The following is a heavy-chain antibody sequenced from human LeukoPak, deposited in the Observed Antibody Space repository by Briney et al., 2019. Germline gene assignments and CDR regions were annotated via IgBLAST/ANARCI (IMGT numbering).Heavy chain of an antibody. CDR2: IRSKANSYAT. D-gene: IGHD6-19*01. CDR1: GFTFSGSA. J-gene: IGHJ6*02. V-gene: IGHV3-73*01. Sequence: GGSLKLSCAPSGFTFSGSAMHWVRQASGKGLEWVGRIRSKANSYATAYAASVKGRFTISRDDSKNTAYLQMNSLKTEDTAVYYCTSLGGSGWPSGMDVWGQGTTVTVSS. CDR3: TSLGGSGWPSGMDV.